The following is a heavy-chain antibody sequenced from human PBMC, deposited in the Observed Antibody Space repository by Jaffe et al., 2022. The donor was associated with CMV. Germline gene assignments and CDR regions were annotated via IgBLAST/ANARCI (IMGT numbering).Heavy chain of an antibody. CDR3: ARRAPDTAMVYYYYYYMDV. D-gene: IGHD5-18*01. V-gene: IGHV4-59*01. J-gene: IGHJ6*03. Sequence: QVQLQESGPGLVKPSETLSLTCTVSGGSISSYYWSWIRQPPGKGLEWIGYIYYSGSTNYNPSLKSRVTISVDTSKNQFSLKLSSVTAADTAVYYCARRAPDTAMVYYYYYYMDVWGKGTTVTVSS. CDR2: IYYSGST. CDR1: GGSISSYY.